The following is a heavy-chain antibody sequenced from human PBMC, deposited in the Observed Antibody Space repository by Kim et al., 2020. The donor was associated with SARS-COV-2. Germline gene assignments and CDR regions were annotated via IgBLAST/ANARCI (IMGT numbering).Heavy chain of an antibody. D-gene: IGHD3-3*01. V-gene: IGHV1-2*06. Sequence: ASVKVSCKASGYTFTDFDMHWVRQAPGQGLEWLGRISPNSGDTRSPQKFQGRVTMTRDTSISTAYMELSRLTSDDTAIYYCAREAFWGGSWEEGSAWGQGTLVTVSS. CDR3: AREAFWGGSWEEGSA. CDR2: ISPNSGDT. CDR1: GYTFTDFD. J-gene: IGHJ5*02.